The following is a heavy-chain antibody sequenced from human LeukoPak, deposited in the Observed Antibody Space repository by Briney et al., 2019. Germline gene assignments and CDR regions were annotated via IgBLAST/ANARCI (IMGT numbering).Heavy chain of an antibody. J-gene: IGHJ4*02. CDR1: GFTVSSNY. V-gene: IGHV3-53*01. D-gene: IGHD6-13*01. CDR2: IYSGGST. Sequence: GGSLRLSCAASGFTVSSNYVSWVRQAPGKGLEWVSVIYSGGSTYYADSVKGRFTISRDNSKNTLYLQMNSLRAEDTAVYYCARGGSSWSPYYFDYWGQGTLVTVSS. CDR3: ARGGSSWSPYYFDY.